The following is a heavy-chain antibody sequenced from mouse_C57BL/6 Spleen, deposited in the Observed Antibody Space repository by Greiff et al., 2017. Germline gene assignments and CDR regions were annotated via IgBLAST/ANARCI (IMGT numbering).Heavy chain of an antibody. V-gene: IGHV1-81*01. CDR3: ARCPDYYAMDY. Sequence: QVQLQQSGAALARPGASVKLSCKASGYTFTSYGISWVKQRTGQGLEWIGEIYPRSGNTYYNEKFKGKATLTADKSSSTAYMELRSLTSEDSAVYFCARCPDYYAMDYWGQGTSVTVSS. CDR2: IYPRSGNT. CDR1: GYTFTSYG. J-gene: IGHJ4*01.